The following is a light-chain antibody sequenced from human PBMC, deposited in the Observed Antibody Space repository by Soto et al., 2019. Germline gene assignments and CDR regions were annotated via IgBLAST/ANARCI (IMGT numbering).Light chain of an antibody. V-gene: IGKV1-5*03. J-gene: IGKJ4*01. CDR2: KAS. Sequence: DIQMTQSPSTLSASVGDRVIITCRASQSISAWLAWYQQKPGKAPKLLIYKASSLESGVPSRFSGSGSGTEFTLTISGLQPDDFATYYCQQYNSNPLTFGGGTKVDI. CDR3: QQYNSNPLT. CDR1: QSISAW.